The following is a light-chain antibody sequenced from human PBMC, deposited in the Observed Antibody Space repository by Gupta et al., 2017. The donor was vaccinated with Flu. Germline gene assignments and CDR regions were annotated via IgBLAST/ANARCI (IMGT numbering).Light chain of an antibody. Sequence: QSALTQPASVSGSRGQSITISCTGTSNNIGGYNYVSWYQQHPGRVPKLIIYEVKYRPSGVSSRFSGSKSDNTASLTISGLQAEDEADYYCSSYTGIGTPNFVFGRGTRVTVL. CDR1: SNNIGGYNY. CDR2: EVK. CDR3: SSYTGIGTPNFV. V-gene: IGLV2-14*01. J-gene: IGLJ1*01.